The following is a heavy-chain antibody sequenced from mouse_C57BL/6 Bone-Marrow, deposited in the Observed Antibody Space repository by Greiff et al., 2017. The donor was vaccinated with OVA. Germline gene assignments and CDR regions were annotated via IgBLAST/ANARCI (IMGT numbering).Heavy chain of an antibody. CDR3: ARPVITTDWYFDV. CDR1: GYTFTSYW. V-gene: IGHV1-59*01. CDR2: IDPSDSYT. D-gene: IGHD1-1*01. Sequence: VKLQQPGAELVRPGTSVKLSCKASGYTFTSYWMHWVKQRPGQGLEWIGVIDPSDSYTNYNQKFKGKATLTVDTSSSTAYMQLSSLTSEDSAVYYCARPVITTDWYFDVWGTGTTVTVSS. J-gene: IGHJ1*03.